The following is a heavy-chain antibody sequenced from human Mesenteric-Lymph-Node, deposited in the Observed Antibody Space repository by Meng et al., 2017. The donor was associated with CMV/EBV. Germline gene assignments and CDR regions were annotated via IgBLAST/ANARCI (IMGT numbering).Heavy chain of an antibody. V-gene: IGHV3-21*01. D-gene: IGHD3-22*01. J-gene: IGHJ4*02. Sequence: GGSLRLSCAASGFTFSTYTMHWVRQAPGKGLEWVSSIYPTSSYIYNADSVKGRFTISRDNAKNSLYLQMNSLRAEDTAMYYCARAFDTSGYFRYFDYWGQGILVTVSS. CDR2: IYPTSSYI. CDR3: ARAFDTSGYFRYFDY. CDR1: GFTFSTYT.